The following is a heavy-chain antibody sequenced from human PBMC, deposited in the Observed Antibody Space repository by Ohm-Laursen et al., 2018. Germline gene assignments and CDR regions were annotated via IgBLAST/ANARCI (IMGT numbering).Heavy chain of an antibody. CDR2: INGDGSRP. Sequence: SLRLSCAASGATISGYWMHWVRQTPGKGLVWVSCINGDGSRPFYADSVKGRFTISRDNGQNVLYLQMTRLRADDTAIYYCARGSSRDYREWGQGTLVTVSS. J-gene: IGHJ4*02. CDR3: ARGSSRDYRE. D-gene: IGHD4-11*01. V-gene: IGHV3-74*01. CDR1: GATISGYW.